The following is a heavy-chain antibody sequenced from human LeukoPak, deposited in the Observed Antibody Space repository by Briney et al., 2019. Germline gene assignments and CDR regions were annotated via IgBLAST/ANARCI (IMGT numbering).Heavy chain of an antibody. V-gene: IGHV1-69*13. CDR2: IIPIFGTA. Sequence: SVKVSCKASGYTFTGYYMHWVRQAPGQGLEWMGGIIPIFGTANYAQKFQGRVTITADESTSTAYMELSSLRSEDTAVYYCASSASEGTGGYWGQGTLVTVSS. CDR1: GYTFTGYY. CDR3: ASSASEGTGGY. J-gene: IGHJ4*02.